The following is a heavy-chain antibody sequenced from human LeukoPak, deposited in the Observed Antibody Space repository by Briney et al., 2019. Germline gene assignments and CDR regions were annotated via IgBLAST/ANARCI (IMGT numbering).Heavy chain of an antibody. J-gene: IGHJ4*02. CDR2: IIPIFATA. D-gene: IGHD1-26*01. CDR3: ARDSGSYFPDY. CDR1: GGTFSSYA. V-gene: IGHV1-69*13. Sequence: EASVKVSCKASGGTFSSYAISWVRQAPGQGLEWMGGIIPIFATANYAQKFQGRVTITADESTSTAYMELSSLRSEDTAVYYCARDSGSYFPDYWGQGTLVTVSS.